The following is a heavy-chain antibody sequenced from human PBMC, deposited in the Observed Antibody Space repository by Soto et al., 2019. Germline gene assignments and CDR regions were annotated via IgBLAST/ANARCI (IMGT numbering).Heavy chain of an antibody. CDR2: ISCCGGST. Sequence: EVQLLESGGGVVQPGGSLRLSCVASGFNFKKFAMSWVRQAPGEGLEWVSGISCCGGSTSYADSVKGRFSIARDDSTNTLSLQMNNLRVEDTAQYYCAKADGEQWLLHHLDKGGQGTLFTVS. D-gene: IGHD6-19*01. J-gene: IGHJ4*02. V-gene: IGHV3-23*01. CDR1: GFNFKKFA. CDR3: AKADGEQWLLHHLDK.